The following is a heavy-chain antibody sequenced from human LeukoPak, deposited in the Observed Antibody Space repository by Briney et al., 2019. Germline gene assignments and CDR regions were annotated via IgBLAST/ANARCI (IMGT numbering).Heavy chain of an antibody. CDR2: ISVSGNT. V-gene: IGHV3-23*01. CDR1: GFTLSSYA. J-gene: IGHJ4*02. CDR3: AKDGDDIVVVVAATIDY. Sequence: PGGSLRLSCAASGFTLSSYAMSWVRQGPGEGLEWVSAISVSGNTYHADSVKGRFTISRDSSKNTLYLQMNSLRAGDAAVYYCAKDGDDIVVVVAATIDYWGQGTLVTVSS. D-gene: IGHD2-15*01.